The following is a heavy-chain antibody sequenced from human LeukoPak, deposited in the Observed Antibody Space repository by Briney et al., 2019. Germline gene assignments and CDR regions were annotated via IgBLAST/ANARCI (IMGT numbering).Heavy chain of an antibody. J-gene: IGHJ4*02. CDR2: ISGSGGST. D-gene: IGHD3-9*01. Sequence: GGSLRLSCAASGFTFSSYAMSWVRQAPGKGLEWVSAISGSGGSTYYADSVKGRFTISRDNSKNTLYLQMNSLRAEDTAVYYCARSSWQGRYFDWLPDYWGQGTLVTVSS. V-gene: IGHV3-23*01. CDR3: ARSSWQGRYFDWLPDY. CDR1: GFTFSSYA.